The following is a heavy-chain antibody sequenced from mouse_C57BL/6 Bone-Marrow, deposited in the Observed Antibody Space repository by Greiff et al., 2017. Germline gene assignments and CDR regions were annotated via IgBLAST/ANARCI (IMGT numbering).Heavy chain of an antibody. Sequence: VQLVESGPGLVQPSQSLSITCTVSGFSLTSYGVHWVRQSPGKGLEWLGVIWSGGSTDYNAAFISRLSISKDNSKSQVFFKMNSLQADDTAIYYCARRGGSSCYWFAYWGQGTLVTVSA. CDR1: GFSLTSYG. CDR2: IWSGGST. V-gene: IGHV2-2*01. CDR3: ARRGGSSCYWFAY. J-gene: IGHJ3*01. D-gene: IGHD1-1*01.